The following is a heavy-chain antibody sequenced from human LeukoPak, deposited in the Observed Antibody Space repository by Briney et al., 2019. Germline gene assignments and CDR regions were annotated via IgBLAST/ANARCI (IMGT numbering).Heavy chain of an antibody. Sequence: GGSLRLSCAASGFAFSSYSVNWVRQAPGKGLEWVSSISSSSTYIYYADSLKGRFTISRDNAKNSPSLQMNSLRAEDTAVYYCARDTHCSSTSCYNAFDIWGQGTMVTVSS. D-gene: IGHD2-2*02. CDR2: ISSSSTYI. V-gene: IGHV3-21*01. CDR1: GFAFSSYS. J-gene: IGHJ3*02. CDR3: ARDTHCSSTSCYNAFDI.